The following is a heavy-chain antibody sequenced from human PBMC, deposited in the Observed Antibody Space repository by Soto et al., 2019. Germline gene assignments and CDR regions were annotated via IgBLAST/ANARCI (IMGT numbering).Heavy chain of an antibody. D-gene: IGHD4-17*01. CDR2: INPTSGGT. Sequence: QVQLVQSGAEVKKPGASVKVSCKTSGYTFAAYYIHWIRQAPGQGLEWMGWINPTSGGTVYAQNFQDRVTMTRDTSISTAYMELRRLNSDDTAGYYCARDPDYGDYWGYFFDSWGQGTQVTVSS. CDR1: GYTFAAYY. CDR3: ARDPDYGDYWGYFFDS. J-gene: IGHJ4*02. V-gene: IGHV1-2*02.